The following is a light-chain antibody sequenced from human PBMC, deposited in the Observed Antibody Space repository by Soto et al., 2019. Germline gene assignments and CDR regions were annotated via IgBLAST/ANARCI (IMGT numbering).Light chain of an antibody. V-gene: IGKV3-11*01. Sequence: EIVLTQSPATLSFSPGERATPSCRVSQSVSSYLAWYQQKPGQDPRLLIYDASNRATGIPARFSGSGSGTDFTLTISSLEPEDFAVYYYQQRSNWLTFGGGTKVDIK. CDR1: QSVSSY. CDR3: QQRSNWLT. J-gene: IGKJ4*01. CDR2: DAS.